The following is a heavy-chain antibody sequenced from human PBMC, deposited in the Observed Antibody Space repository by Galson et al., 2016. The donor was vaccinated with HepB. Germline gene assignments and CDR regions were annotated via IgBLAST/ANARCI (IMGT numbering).Heavy chain of an antibody. CDR2: ISYDGKSE. J-gene: IGHJ6*02. Sequence: RLSCAASGFTFSTYGMHWVRQAPGKGLEWVALISYDGKSESYADSVKGRVTISRDNSKNTLYLQMSSLRAEDTAVYYCARDGEWEPDYGMDVWGQGTTVTVSS. D-gene: IGHD1-26*01. V-gene: IGHV3-30*03. CDR1: GFTFSTYG. CDR3: ARDGEWEPDYGMDV.